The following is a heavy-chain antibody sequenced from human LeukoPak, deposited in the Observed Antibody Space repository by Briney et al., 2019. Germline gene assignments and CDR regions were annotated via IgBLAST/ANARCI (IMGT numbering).Heavy chain of an antibody. CDR3: AQYQLPSYYYYGMDV. CDR1: GGSFSGYY. D-gene: IGHD2-2*01. J-gene: IGHJ6*02. CDR2: INHSGST. V-gene: IGHV4-34*01. Sequence: SENLSLTCAVYGGSFSGYYWSWIRQPPGKGLEWIGEINHSGSTNYNPSLKSRVTISVDTSKNQFSLKLSSVTAADTAVYYCAQYQLPSYYYYGMDVWGQGTTVTVSS.